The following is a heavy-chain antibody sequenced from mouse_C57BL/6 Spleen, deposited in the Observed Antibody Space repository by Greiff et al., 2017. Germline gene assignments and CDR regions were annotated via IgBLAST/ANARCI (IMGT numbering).Heavy chain of an antibody. CDR2: IHPNSGST. D-gene: IGHD2-2*01. CDR3: ASSPSHYDGYAVCDFNG. V-gene: IGHV1-64*01. CDR1: GYTFTSYW. Sequence: VQLQQPGAELVKPGASVKLSCKASGYTFTSYWMHWVKQRPGQGLEWIGMIHPNSGSTNYNEKFKSKATLTVGKSTSTAYMQLSSLTSEVSAVYYCASSPSHYDGYAVCDFNGWGTGTTVTVSS. J-gene: IGHJ1*03.